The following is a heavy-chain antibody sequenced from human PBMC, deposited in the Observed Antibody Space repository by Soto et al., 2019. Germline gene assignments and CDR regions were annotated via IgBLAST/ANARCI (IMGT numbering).Heavy chain of an antibody. CDR1: GFTFRTSA. J-gene: IGHJ4*02. CDR2: INFSGTST. V-gene: IGHV3-23*01. CDR3: AQAPVWMAVAGSTFDN. Sequence: EVQLLESGGGLVQPGGSLRLSCAASGFTFRTSAMSWVRQAPGKGLVWVSAINFSGTSTYYADSVKGRFTISKDKSKNTLYLQMNSLRAEDTAVYYCAQAPVWMAVAGSTFDNWGQGTLVTVSS. D-gene: IGHD6-19*01.